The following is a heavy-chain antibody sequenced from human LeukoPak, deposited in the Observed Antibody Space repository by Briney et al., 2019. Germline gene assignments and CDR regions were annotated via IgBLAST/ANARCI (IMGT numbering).Heavy chain of an antibody. CDR3: ASGGMDV. J-gene: IGHJ6*02. V-gene: IGHV3-30*04. CDR2: ISNDGTKK. Sequence: GRSLRLSCAASGFTFSSSSMHWVRQAPGKGLEWVAVISNDGTKKYSADSVRGRFTISRDNSENTLYLQMSSLRTEDSAIYYCASGGMDVWGQGTTVIVSS. D-gene: IGHD3-10*01. CDR1: GFTFSSSS.